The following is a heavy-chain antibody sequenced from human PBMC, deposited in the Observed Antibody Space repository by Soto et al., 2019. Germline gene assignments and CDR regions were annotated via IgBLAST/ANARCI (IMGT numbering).Heavy chain of an antibody. D-gene: IGHD1-26*01. CDR1: GYSISSGYY. Sequence: SETLSLTCAVSGYSISSGYYWGWIRQPPGKGLEWIGSIYHSGSTYYNPSLKSRVTISVDTSKNQFSLKLSSVTAADTAVYYCATRAIVGDTFDYWGQGTLVTVSS. V-gene: IGHV4-38-2*01. CDR2: IYHSGST. J-gene: IGHJ4*02. CDR3: ATRAIVGDTFDY.